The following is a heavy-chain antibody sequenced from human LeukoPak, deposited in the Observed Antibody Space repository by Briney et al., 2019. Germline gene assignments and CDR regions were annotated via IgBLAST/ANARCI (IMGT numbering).Heavy chain of an antibody. Sequence: PGGALRVSRTPSLFLLCDYIVTSGSQTPRKGREWVGFIRSKAYGGTTEYAASVKGRFTISRDDSKSIAYLQMNSLKTEDTAVYYCQRYYYDGTYDYWGQGTLVTVSS. CDR3: QRYYYDGTYDY. V-gene: IGHV3-49*04. CDR2: IRSKAYGGTT. D-gene: IGHD3-22*01. CDR1: LFLLCDYI. J-gene: IGHJ4*02.